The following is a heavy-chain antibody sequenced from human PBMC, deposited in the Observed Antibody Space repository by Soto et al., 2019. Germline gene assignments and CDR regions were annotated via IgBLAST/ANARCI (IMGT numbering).Heavy chain of an antibody. J-gene: IGHJ5*02. CDR2: FDPEDGET. Sequence: GASVKVSCKVSGYTLTELSMHWVRQAPGKGLEWMGGFDPEDGETIYAQKFQGRVTMTEDTSTDTAYMELSSLRSEDTAVYYCATVLEYSSSNSFDPWGQGTLVTVSS. CDR3: ATVLEYSSSNSFDP. V-gene: IGHV1-24*01. D-gene: IGHD6-13*01. CDR1: GYTLTELS.